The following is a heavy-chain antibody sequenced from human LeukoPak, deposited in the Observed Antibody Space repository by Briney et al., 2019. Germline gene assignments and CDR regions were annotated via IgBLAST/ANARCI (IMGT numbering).Heavy chain of an antibody. CDR2: INHSGST. V-gene: IGHV4-34*01. Sequence: PSETLSLTCAVYGGSFSGYYWSWIRQPPGKGLEWIGEINHSGSTNYNSSLKSRDTISVDTSKNQFSLKLSSVTAADTAVYYCARGPGYLAYYYGMDVWGQGTTVTVSS. CDR3: ARGPGYLAYYYGMDV. D-gene: IGHD3-9*01. J-gene: IGHJ6*02. CDR1: GGSFSGYY.